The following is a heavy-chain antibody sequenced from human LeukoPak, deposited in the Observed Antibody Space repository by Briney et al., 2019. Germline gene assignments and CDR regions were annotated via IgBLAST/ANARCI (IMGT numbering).Heavy chain of an antibody. J-gene: IGHJ3*02. D-gene: IGHD3-3*01. CDR1: GYTFTGYY. Sequence: GASVKVSCKASGYTFTGYYMHWVRQAPGQGLEWMGWINPNSGGTNYAQKFQGRVTMTRDTSISTAYMELSRLRSDDTAVYYCARALTIFGVVTPYDAFDIWGQGTMVTVSS. CDR3: ARALTIFGVVTPYDAFDI. CDR2: INPNSGGT. V-gene: IGHV1-2*02.